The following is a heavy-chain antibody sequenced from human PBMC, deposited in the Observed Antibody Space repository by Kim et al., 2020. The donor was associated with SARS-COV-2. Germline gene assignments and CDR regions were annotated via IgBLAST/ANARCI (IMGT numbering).Heavy chain of an antibody. CDR1: GGSINSGAYY. J-gene: IGHJ4*01. V-gene: IGHV4-39*01. Sequence: SETLSLTCSVSGGSINSGAYYWGWVRQPPGKGLEWLATSYHTGKTFYSASLKTRVSMSMDPSKNQLSLRLGSVTAAYTATYFCARSIAVAGLYYFDFWG. D-gene: IGHD6-19*01. CDR2: SYHTGKT. CDR3: ARSIAVAGLYYFDF.